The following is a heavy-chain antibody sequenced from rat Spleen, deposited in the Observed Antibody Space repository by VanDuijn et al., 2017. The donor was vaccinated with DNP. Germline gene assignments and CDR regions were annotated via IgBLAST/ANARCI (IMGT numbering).Heavy chain of an antibody. CDR2: IIYDGSRT. CDR1: GFTFSDYN. V-gene: IGHV5S10*01. J-gene: IGHJ4*01. Sequence: EVQLVESGGGLVQPGRSLKVSCAASGFTFSDYNMAWVRQAPKKGLEWVATIIYDGSRTYYRDSVKGRFTISRDNARSNLYLQMDSLRSEDTATYYRALLQWSGYSTLGAWGQGTSVTVSS. CDR3: ALLQWSGYSTLGA. D-gene: IGHD1-1*01.